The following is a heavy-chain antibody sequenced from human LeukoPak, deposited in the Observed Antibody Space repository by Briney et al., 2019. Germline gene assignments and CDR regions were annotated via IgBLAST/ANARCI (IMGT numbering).Heavy chain of an antibody. CDR3: ARPRYCSGGSCYLYYYYYMDV. J-gene: IGHJ6*03. CDR1: GGSFSGYY. D-gene: IGHD2-15*01. Sequence: SETLSLTCAVYGGSFSGYYWSWIRQPPGKGLEWIGEINHSGSTNYNPSLTSRVTISVDTSKNQFSLKLSSVTAADTAVYYCARPRYCSGGSCYLYYYYYMDVWGKGTTVTVSS. CDR2: INHSGST. V-gene: IGHV4-34*01.